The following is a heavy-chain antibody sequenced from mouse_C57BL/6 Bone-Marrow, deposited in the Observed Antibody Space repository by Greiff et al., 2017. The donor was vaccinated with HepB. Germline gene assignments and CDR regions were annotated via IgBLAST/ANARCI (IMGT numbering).Heavy chain of an antibody. J-gene: IGHJ2*01. Sequence: QVQLQQPGAELVKPGASVKLSCKASGYTFTSYWMHWVKQRPGQGLEWIGMIHPNSGSTNYNEKFKSKATLTVDKSSSTAYMQLSSLTSEDSAVYYCARIRKRYSRYFDYGGQGTAITVSS. D-gene: IGHD2-12*01. CDR1: GYTFTSYW. V-gene: IGHV1-64*01. CDR2: IHPNSGST. CDR3: ARIRKRYSRYFDY.